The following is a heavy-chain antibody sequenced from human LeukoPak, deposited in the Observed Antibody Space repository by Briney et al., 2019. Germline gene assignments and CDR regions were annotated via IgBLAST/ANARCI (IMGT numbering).Heavy chain of an antibody. V-gene: IGHV4-59*01. CDR2: IYYSGST. Sequence: SEALSLPCTGSGGSIRSYYWSWVRQPPGKGLEGIGYIYYSGSTNYNPSLQSRVTISVDTSKNQFSLKLSSVAAADTAVYYCARDHRFGEFPDYWGQGTLVTVSS. CDR1: GGSIRSYY. D-gene: IGHD3-10*01. CDR3: ARDHRFGEFPDY. J-gene: IGHJ4*02.